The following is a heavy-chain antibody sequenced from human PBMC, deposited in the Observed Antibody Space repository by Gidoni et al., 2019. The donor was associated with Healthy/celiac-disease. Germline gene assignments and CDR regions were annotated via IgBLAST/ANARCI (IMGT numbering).Heavy chain of an antibody. J-gene: IGHJ6*02. CDR1: AGPISSGSYY. V-gene: IGHV4-61*02. CDR3: ARGDGGNSDYYYGMDV. CDR2: IYTSGST. Sequence: QVHLQQSGTGLVKPSQTLSLTCTAPAGPISSGSYYWSWIRQPAGKGLEWIGRIYTSGSTNYNPSLKSRVTISVDTSKNQFSLKLSSVTAADTAVYYCARGDGGNSDYYYGMDVWGQGTTITVSS. D-gene: IGHD2-21*02.